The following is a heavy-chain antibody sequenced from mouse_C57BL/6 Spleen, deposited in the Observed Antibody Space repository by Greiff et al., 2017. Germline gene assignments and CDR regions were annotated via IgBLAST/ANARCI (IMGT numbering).Heavy chain of an antibody. CDR1: GYTFTDYY. J-gene: IGHJ2*01. CDR2: IYPGSGNT. D-gene: IGHD1-1*01. Sequence: QVQLQQSGAELVRPGASVKLSCKASGYTFTDYYINWVKQRPGQGLEWIARIYPGSGNTYYNEKFKGKATLTAEKSSSTAYMQLSSLTSEDSAVYFCAREDYYGSSYPPFDYWGQGTTLTVSS. CDR3: AREDYYGSSYPPFDY. V-gene: IGHV1-76*01.